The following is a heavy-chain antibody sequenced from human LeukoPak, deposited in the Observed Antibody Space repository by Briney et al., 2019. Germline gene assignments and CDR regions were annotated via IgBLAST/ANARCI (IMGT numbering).Heavy chain of an antibody. V-gene: IGHV3-7*01. CDR1: GFTFSSYW. CDR2: IKQDGSEK. J-gene: IGHJ4*02. CDR3: ARDPYYYDSSGYFSY. D-gene: IGHD3-22*01. Sequence: GGSLRLSCAASGFTFSSYWMSWVRQAPGKGLEWVANIKQDGSEKYYVDSVKGRFTISRDNAKNSLYLQMNSLRAEDTAVYYCARDPYYYDSSGYFSYWGQGTLVTVSS.